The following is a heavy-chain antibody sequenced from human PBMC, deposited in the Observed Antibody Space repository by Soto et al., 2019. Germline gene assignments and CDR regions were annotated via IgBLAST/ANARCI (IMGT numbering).Heavy chain of an antibody. J-gene: IGHJ5*02. Sequence: ASVKVSCKASGYTFTGYYMHWVRQAPGQGLEWMGWINPNSGGTNYAQKFQGRVTMTRDTSISTAYMELSRLRSDDTAVYYCARGPYYYDSSGPVVGGFDPWGQGTLVTAPQ. V-gene: IGHV1-2*02. CDR1: GYTFTGYY. CDR2: INPNSGGT. D-gene: IGHD3-22*01. CDR3: ARGPYYYDSSGPVVGGFDP.